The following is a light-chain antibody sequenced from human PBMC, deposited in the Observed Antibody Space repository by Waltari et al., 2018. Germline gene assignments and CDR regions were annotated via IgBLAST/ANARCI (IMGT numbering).Light chain of an antibody. J-gene: IGLJ2*01. Sequence: SYVLTQPPSVSVAPGKTASITCGGNNIGAKSVNWYQQKPGQAPILLIYFDSDRPSGYPGRFSGSNSGHTATLTISRVEAGDEAAYYCQVWDTSADHLVVFGGGTNLTVV. V-gene: IGLV3-21*04. CDR2: FDS. CDR1: NIGAKS. CDR3: QVWDTSADHLVV.